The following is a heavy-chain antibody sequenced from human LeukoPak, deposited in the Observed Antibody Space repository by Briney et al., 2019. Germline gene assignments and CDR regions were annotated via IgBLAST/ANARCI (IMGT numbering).Heavy chain of an antibody. CDR3: ARVSLYYDSSGYYYDTLFDY. CDR2: SGTRSGTK. CDR1: GFTLTSLA. D-gene: IGHD3-22*01. J-gene: IGHJ4*02. V-gene: IGHV3-21*01. Sequence: GGSLRLSCAASGFTLTSLAMHWVRQAPGKGLEWVSSSGTRSGTKYYADSVRGRFTISRDSAKNSVSLQINSLRAEDTAVYYCARVSLYYDSSGYYYDTLFDYWGQGTLVTVSS.